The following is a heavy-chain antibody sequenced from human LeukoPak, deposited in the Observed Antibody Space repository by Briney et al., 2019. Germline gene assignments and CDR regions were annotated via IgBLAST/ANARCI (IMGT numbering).Heavy chain of an antibody. J-gene: IGHJ4*02. CDR3: AKDKLRYFDWTYDY. CDR1: GFTFSSYA. D-gene: IGHD3-9*01. V-gene: IGHV3-23*01. Sequence: PGGSLRLSCAASGFTFSSYAMSWVRQAPGKGREGVSAISGSGGSTYYADSVKGRFTISRDNSKNTLYLQMNSLRAEDTAVYYCAKDKLRYFDWTYDYWGQGTLVTVSS. CDR2: ISGSGGST.